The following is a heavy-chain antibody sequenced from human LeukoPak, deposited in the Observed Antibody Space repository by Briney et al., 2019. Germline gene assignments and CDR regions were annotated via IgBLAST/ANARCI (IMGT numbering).Heavy chain of an antibody. J-gene: IGHJ4*02. V-gene: IGHV1-2*06. D-gene: IGHD3-22*01. CDR2: INPNSGGT. Sequence: ASVKVSCKASGYTFTGYYMHWVRQAPGQGLEWMGRINPNSGGTNYAQKFQGRVTMTRDTSISTAYMELSRLRSDDTAVYYCARDYYDSSGYHGYWGQGTLVTVSS. CDR1: GYTFTGYY. CDR3: ARDYYDSSGYHGY.